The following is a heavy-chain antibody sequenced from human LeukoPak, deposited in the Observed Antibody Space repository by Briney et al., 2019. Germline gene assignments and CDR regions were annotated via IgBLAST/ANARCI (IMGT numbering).Heavy chain of an antibody. CDR1: GFTFSSYA. Sequence: GGSLRLSCAASGFTFSSYAMSWVRQAPGKGLEWVSAISGSGGSTYYADSVKGRFTISRDNSKNTLYLQMNSLRAEDSAMYYCAKGVRDGYEGIYDAFDIWGQGTMVTVSS. D-gene: IGHD5-24*01. CDR3: AKGVRDGYEGIYDAFDI. V-gene: IGHV3-23*01. CDR2: ISGSGGST. J-gene: IGHJ3*02.